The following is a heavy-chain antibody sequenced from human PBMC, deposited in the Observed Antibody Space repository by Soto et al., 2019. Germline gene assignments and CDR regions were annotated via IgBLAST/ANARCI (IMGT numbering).Heavy chain of an antibody. CDR2: INHSGST. CDR1: GGSFSGYY. Sequence: SETLSLTCAVYGGSFSGYYWSWIRQPPGKGLEWIGEINHSGSTNYNPSLKSRVTISVDTSKNQFSLKLSSVTAADTAVYYCARGLGAAAGIGNSSGWSYYYYYGMDVWGQGTTVTV. CDR3: ARGLGAAAGIGNSSGWSYYYYYGMDV. D-gene: IGHD6-19*01. J-gene: IGHJ6*02. V-gene: IGHV4-34*01.